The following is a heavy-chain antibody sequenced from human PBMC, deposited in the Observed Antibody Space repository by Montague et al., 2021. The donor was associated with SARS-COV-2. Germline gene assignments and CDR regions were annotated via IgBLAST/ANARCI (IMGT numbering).Heavy chain of an antibody. D-gene: IGHD1-26*01. Sequence: SETLSLTCYVSDGSISSSRYHWGWIRQPPGQALEWIGSIYYTGSSYYNPTLKSRVTLSVATSKNQFSLKQDAVTAADMADYNCARQYSGSYHFWGQGSQVIASS. V-gene: IGHV4-39*01. CDR3: ARQYSGSYHF. CDR1: DGSISSSRYH. J-gene: IGHJ4*02. CDR2: IYYTGSS.